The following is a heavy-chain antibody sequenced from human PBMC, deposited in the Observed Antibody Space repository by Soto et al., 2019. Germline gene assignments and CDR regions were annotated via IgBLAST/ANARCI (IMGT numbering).Heavy chain of an antibody. CDR3: ARDSSVTTLGWFAP. V-gene: IGHV1-46*01. D-gene: IGHD4-17*01. CDR2: INPSGGST. Sequence: ASAKVTCKASRYTLTSKYMHWVRPAPGQGLEWMGIINPSGGSTSYAQKFQGRVTMTRDTSTSTVYMELSSLRSEDTAVYYCARDSSVTTLGWFAPWGQGTLVTVSS. J-gene: IGHJ5*02. CDR1: RYTLTSKY.